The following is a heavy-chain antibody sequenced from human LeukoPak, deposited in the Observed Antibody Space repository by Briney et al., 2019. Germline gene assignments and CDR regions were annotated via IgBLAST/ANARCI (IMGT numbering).Heavy chain of an antibody. CDR3: ASFGYSSSSGSDY. J-gene: IGHJ4*02. Sequence: GRSLRLSCAASGFTFSSYAMHWVRQAPGKGLEWVAVISYDGSNKYYADSVKGRFTISRDNSKNTLYLQMNSLRAEDTAVYYCASFGYSSSSGSDYWGQGTLVTVSS. D-gene: IGHD6-6*01. CDR2: ISYDGSNK. V-gene: IGHV3-30-3*01. CDR1: GFTFSSYA.